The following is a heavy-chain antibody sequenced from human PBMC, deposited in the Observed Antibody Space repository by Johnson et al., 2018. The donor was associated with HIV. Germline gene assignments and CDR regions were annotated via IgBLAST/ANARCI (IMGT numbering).Heavy chain of an antibody. Sequence: QVQLVESGGGVVQPGRSLRLSCAASGFTFSDYYMSWIRQAPGKGLEWVSYISSRGCYIYYADSVKGRFRISRDNSKNTLYLQMNTLRAEDTAVYYCARVAYSDGYSQAFDVWGQGTMVTVRS. CDR3: ARVAYSDGYSQAFDV. D-gene: IGHD5-18*01. J-gene: IGHJ3*01. V-gene: IGHV3-11*01. CDR1: GFTFSDYY. CDR2: ISSRGCYI.